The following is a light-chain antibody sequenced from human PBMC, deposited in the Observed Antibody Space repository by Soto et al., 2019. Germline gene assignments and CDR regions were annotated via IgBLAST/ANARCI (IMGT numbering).Light chain of an antibody. Sequence: EIVMTQSPGTLSLSPGERATLSCRVSQSVSSNLAGYQQKPGQPPRLLIYGASTRATGIPARFSGSGSGTEFTLTISSLQSEDFALYYCQQYNTWPPVTFGQGTKVEIK. V-gene: IGKV3-15*01. J-gene: IGKJ1*01. CDR3: QQYNTWPPVT. CDR2: GAS. CDR1: QSVSSN.